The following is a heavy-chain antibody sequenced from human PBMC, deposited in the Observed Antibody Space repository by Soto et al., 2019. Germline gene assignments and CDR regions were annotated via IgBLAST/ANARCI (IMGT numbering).Heavy chain of an antibody. J-gene: IGHJ4*02. Sequence: GESLKISCAASGFTFSSYWMHWVRQAPGKGLVWVSRINSDGSSTSYADSVKGRFTISRDNAKNTLYLQMNSLRAEDTAVYYCASLMNYDILTGYYFHDYWGQGTLVTVSS. CDR2: INSDGSST. D-gene: IGHD3-9*01. V-gene: IGHV3-74*01. CDR1: GFTFSSYW. CDR3: ASLMNYDILTGYYFHDY.